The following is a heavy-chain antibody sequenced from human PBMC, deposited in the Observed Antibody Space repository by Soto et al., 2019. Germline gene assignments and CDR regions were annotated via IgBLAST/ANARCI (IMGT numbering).Heavy chain of an antibody. Sequence: ASVKVSCKASGYTFTGYYMHWVRQAPGQGLEWMGWINPNSGGTNYAQKFQGRVTMTRDTSISTAYMELSRLRSDDTAVYYCASLYRGIAAAAPFDYWGQGTLVTVS. CDR3: ASLYRGIAAAAPFDY. CDR1: GYTFTGYY. CDR2: INPNSGGT. D-gene: IGHD6-13*01. V-gene: IGHV1-2*02. J-gene: IGHJ4*02.